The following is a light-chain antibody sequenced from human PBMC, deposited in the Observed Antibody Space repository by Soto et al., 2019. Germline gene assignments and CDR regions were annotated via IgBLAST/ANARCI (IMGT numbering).Light chain of an antibody. CDR1: QRISNS. CDR3: QQYSNWPPFT. J-gene: IGKJ3*01. Sequence: VMTQSPATLSVSPGERATLSCRASQRISNSLAWYQQRPGQAPRLLIYGASTRATGIPARFSGSGSGTDFTLTISGLQSEDFAVYYCQQYSNWPPFTFGPGTKVDIK. V-gene: IGKV3-15*01. CDR2: GAS.